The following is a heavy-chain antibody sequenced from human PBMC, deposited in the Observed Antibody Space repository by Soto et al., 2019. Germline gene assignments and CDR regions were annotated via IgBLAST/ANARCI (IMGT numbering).Heavy chain of an antibody. CDR2: ISAYNGNT. CDR3: ARDLVVPAPGNWFAP. J-gene: IGHJ5*02. CDR1: GYTFTSYG. D-gene: IGHD2-2*01. Sequence: QVQLVQSGAEVKKPGASVKVSCKASGYTFTSYGISWVRQAPGQGLEWMGWISAYNGNTNYAQKLQGRVTMTTDTSMSTADMELRSLRSDDTAVYYCARDLVVPAPGNWFAPWGQGALVTVSS. V-gene: IGHV1-18*01.